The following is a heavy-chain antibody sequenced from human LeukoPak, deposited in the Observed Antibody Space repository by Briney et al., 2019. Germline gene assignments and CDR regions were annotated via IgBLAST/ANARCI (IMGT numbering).Heavy chain of an antibody. CDR3: AKDGSWSCTD. J-gene: IGHJ4*02. Sequence: GGSLRLSCGASGFTFSSSATHWVRQGPGKGLEWVAYIAHHGNNKYYADSVKGRFTISRDNSKGSLYLQMNSLRADDTAVYYCAKDGSWSCTDWGQGTLVRVSS. V-gene: IGHV3-30*02. CDR2: IAHHGNNK. D-gene: IGHD2-8*02. CDR1: GFTFSSSA.